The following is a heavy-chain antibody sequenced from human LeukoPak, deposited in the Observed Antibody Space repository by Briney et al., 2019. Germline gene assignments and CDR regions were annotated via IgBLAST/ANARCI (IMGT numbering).Heavy chain of an antibody. Sequence: SSETLSLTCAVYGGSFSGHYWTGISQPPGKGLEWIGEINHSGSTTYNPSLHNRVTISVDTSKNQFSLKMSSVTAADTAVYYCARPRYGSGSLDSWGQGTLVTVSS. CDR1: GGSFSGHY. D-gene: IGHD3-10*01. CDR3: ARPRYGSGSLDS. V-gene: IGHV4-34*01. CDR2: INHSGST. J-gene: IGHJ4*02.